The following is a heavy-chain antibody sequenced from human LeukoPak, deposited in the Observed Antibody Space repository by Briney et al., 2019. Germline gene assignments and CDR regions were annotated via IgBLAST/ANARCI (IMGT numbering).Heavy chain of an antibody. Sequence: SETLSLTCSVSGGSISSSNYHWGWIRQSPGKGLEWIGSIYYSGSTYYNPSLKSRLTISVDASKNQFSLKLSSVTAADTAVYYCVRQKITTSDYWGQGNMVTVSS. CDR1: GGSISSSNYH. CDR2: IYYSGST. D-gene: IGHD4-11*01. V-gene: IGHV4-39*01. CDR3: VRQKITTSDY. J-gene: IGHJ4*02.